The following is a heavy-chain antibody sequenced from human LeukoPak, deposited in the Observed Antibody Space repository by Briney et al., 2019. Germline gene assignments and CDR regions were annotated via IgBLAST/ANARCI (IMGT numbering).Heavy chain of an antibody. V-gene: IGHV3-23*01. D-gene: IGHD5-12*01. Sequence: GRSLRLSCAASGFTFSSYAMSWVRQAPGKGLEWVSAISGSGGSTYYADSVKGRFSISRDNSKNTLFLQMNSLRVEDTAVYYCVKEVVATIPPLWGQGILVTVSS. CDR2: ISGSGGST. J-gene: IGHJ4*02. CDR3: VKEVVATIPPL. CDR1: GFTFSSYA.